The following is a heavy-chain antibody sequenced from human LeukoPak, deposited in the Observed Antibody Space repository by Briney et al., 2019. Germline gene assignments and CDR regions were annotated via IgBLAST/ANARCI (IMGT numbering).Heavy chain of an antibody. CDR3: AGDHTAMGFDY. J-gene: IGHJ4*02. V-gene: IGHV4-59*01. CDR2: IYYSGST. CDR1: GGSISSYY. D-gene: IGHD5-18*01. Sequence: SETLSLTCTVSGGSISSYYWSWIRQPPGKGLEWIGYIYYSGSTNYNPSLKSRVTISVDTSKNQFSLKLSSVTAADTAVYYCAGDHTAMGFDYWGQGTLVTVSS.